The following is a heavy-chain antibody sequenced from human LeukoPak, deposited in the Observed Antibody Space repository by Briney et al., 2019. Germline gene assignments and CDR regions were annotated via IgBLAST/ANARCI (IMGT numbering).Heavy chain of an antibody. CDR1: GGPINNYY. V-gene: IGHV4-59*12. J-gene: IGHJ4*02. Sequence: SGTLSLTCTVSGGPINNYYWTWIRQSPGKGLEYIGYIYHTGETDYNPSLKSRVTISLDSSKKQFSLKMTSMTAADTAVYYCARDALTCTTTACSDYLDFWGQRTPVTVSS. D-gene: IGHD1-14*01. CDR2: IYHTGET. CDR3: ARDALTCTTTACSDYLDF.